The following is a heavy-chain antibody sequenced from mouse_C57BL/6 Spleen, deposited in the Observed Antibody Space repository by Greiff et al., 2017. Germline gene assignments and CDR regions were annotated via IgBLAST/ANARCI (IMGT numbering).Heavy chain of an antibody. CDR1: GFTFSDYY. CDR2: ISNGGGST. V-gene: IGHV5-12*01. CDR3: ARQGVENAMDY. J-gene: IGHJ4*01. Sequence: EVQLVESGGGLVQPGGSLKLSCAASGFTFSDYYMYWVRQTPEKRLEWVAYISNGGGSTYYPDPVKGRFTISRDKAKNTLYLQMSRLNSEDTARYCCARQGVENAMDYWGQGTSVTVSS.